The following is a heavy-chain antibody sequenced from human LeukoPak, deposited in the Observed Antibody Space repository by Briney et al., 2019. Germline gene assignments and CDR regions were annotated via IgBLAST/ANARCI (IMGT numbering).Heavy chain of an antibody. CDR3: TTGLWATIL. CDR2: IKSKTDGGTT. Sequence: PGGSLRLSCAASGFTFSDYYMTWIRQAPGKGLEWVGRIKSKTDGGTTDYAAPVKGRFTISRDDSKNTLYPQMNSLKTEDTAVYYCTTGLWATILWGQGTLVTVSS. V-gene: IGHV3-15*01. CDR1: GFTFSDYY. D-gene: IGHD4/OR15-4a*01. J-gene: IGHJ4*02.